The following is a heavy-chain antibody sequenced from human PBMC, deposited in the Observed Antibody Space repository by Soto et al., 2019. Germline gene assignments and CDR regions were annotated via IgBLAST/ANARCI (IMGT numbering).Heavy chain of an antibody. CDR3: AKDCCEKYCSSTNCSGGLDV. CDR2: ISGSGGST. V-gene: IGHV3-23*01. Sequence: GGSLRLSCAASGFTFSSYAMSWVRQAPGKGQEWVSGISGSGGSTYYADSVKGRFTISRDNSKNTLFLQMNSLRAEDTAIYYCAKDCCEKYCSSTNCSGGLDVWGQGTTVTVSS. J-gene: IGHJ6*02. CDR1: GFTFSSYA. D-gene: IGHD2-2*01.